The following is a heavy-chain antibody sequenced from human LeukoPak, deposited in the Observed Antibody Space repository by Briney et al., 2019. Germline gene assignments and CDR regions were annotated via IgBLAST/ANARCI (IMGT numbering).Heavy chain of an antibody. D-gene: IGHD1-26*01. J-gene: IGHJ4*02. CDR2: ISGSSSYM. CDR1: GFTFSTYA. Sequence: GGSLRLSCAASGFTFSTYAMSWVRQAPGKGLEWVSSISGSSSYMYYGDSMKGRFTISKDNAKNSLYLQINSLRAEDTAIYYCARDQSGGVGAVFDFWGQGTLVAVSS. CDR3: ARDQSGGVGAVFDF. V-gene: IGHV3-21*01.